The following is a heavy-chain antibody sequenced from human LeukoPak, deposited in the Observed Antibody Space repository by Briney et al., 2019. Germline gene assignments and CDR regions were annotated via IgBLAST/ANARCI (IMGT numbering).Heavy chain of an antibody. Sequence: SETLSLTCTVSGGSLSGYYWSWLRQPPGKGLEWIGEINHSGSTNYNPSLKSRVTISVDTSKNQFSLKLSSVTAADTAVYYCARGSGQLNYYYYYYMTSGAKGPRSPSP. CDR2: INHSGST. J-gene: IGHJ6*03. V-gene: IGHV4-34*01. CDR3: ARGSGQLNYYYYYYMTS. D-gene: IGHD2-2*01. CDR1: GGSLSGYY.